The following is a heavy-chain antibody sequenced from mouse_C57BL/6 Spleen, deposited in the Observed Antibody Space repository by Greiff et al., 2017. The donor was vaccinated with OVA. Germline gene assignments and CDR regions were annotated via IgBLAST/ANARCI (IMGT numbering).Heavy chain of an antibody. D-gene: IGHD1-1*01. J-gene: IGHJ1*03. V-gene: IGHV1-55*01. CDR1: GYTFTSYW. CDR3: ARQLTTVVDVDV. Sequence: QVQLKQPGAELVKPGASVKMSCKASGYTFTSYWITWVKQRPGQGLEWIGDIYPGSGSTNYNEKFKSKATLTVDTSSSTAYMQLSSLTSEDSAVFYCARQLTTVVDVDVWGTGTTVTVSS. CDR2: IYPGSGST.